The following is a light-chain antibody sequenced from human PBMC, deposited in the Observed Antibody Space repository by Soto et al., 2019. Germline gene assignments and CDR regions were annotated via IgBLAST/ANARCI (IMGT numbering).Light chain of an antibody. Sequence: EIVLTQAPATLSLSPGERAILSCRASQSVSSYLACYQQKPGQAPMLLISDASNRATGIPARFSGSGSATDFTLTISSLEPEDFAVYYCQQRSNWYTFGKGTKLEIK. CDR1: QSVSSY. V-gene: IGKV3-11*01. J-gene: IGKJ2*01. CDR2: DAS. CDR3: QQRSNWYT.